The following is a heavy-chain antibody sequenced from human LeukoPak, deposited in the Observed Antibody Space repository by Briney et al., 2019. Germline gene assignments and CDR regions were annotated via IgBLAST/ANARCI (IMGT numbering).Heavy chain of an antibody. J-gene: IGHJ4*02. D-gene: IGHD6-13*01. CDR2: IYYSGST. Sequence: SETLSLTCTVSGGSLSSYYWNWIRQPPGKGLEWIGYIYYSGSTNYNPSLKSRVAISVDASKNQFSLKLSSVTAADTAVYYCARQGGYSSSPDYWGQGTLVTVSS. CDR3: ARQGGYSSSPDY. V-gene: IGHV4-59*08. CDR1: GGSLSSYY.